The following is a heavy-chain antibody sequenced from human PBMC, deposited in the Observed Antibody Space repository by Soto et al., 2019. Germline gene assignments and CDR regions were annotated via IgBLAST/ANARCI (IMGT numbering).Heavy chain of an antibody. CDR2: INPSGGST. Sequence: QVQLVQSGAEVKKSGASVKVSCKASGYTFTSYYMHWVRQAPGQGLEWMGIINPSGGSTSYAQKFQGRVHMPRDPSTSTVYMELSSLRSEDTAVYYCARGALLWKYSGYDYKGDYWGQGPLVTVSS. CDR3: ARGALLWKYSGYDYKGDY. V-gene: IGHV1-46*03. D-gene: IGHD5-12*01. J-gene: IGHJ4*02. CDR1: GYTFTSYY.